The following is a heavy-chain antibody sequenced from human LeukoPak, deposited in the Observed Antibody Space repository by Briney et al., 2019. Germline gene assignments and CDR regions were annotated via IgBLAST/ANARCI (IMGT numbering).Heavy chain of an antibody. Sequence: PSETLSLTCTVSGGSIRNFYWSWIRQTPGKGLEWIGYVYNSGTNYNPSLKSRVTISMDTSKNQFSLNLNSVTAADTAVYYCARDYGGKFDCWGRGTLVTVSS. D-gene: IGHD4-23*01. V-gene: IGHV4-59*01. J-gene: IGHJ4*02. CDR3: ARDYGGKFDC. CDR2: VYNSGT. CDR1: GGSIRNFY.